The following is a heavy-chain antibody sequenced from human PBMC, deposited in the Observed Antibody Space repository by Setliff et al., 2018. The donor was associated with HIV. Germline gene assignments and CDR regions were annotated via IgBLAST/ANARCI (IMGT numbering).Heavy chain of an antibody. CDR3: ARSPRIGVAGEFEY. D-gene: IGHD6-19*01. CDR2: IYYSGST. J-gene: IGHJ4*02. Sequence: SETLSLTCTVSGGSISSYYWSWIRQPAGKGLEWIGRIYYSGSTYYNPSLKSRVTISVDTSKNQFSLKVNSVTAADTAVYYCARSPRIGVAGEFEYWGQGTLVTVSS. V-gene: IGHV4-59*05. CDR1: GGSISSYY.